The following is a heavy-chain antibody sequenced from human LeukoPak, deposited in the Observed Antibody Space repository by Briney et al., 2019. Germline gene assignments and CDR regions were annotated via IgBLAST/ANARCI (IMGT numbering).Heavy chain of an antibody. J-gene: IGHJ3*02. D-gene: IGHD2-15*01. CDR2: INHSGTT. CDR1: GGSLSGYY. CDR3: ARFPCSGDSCYSGIRAFDI. V-gene: IGHV4-34*01. Sequence: SETLSLTCAVYGGSLSGYYWNWIRQSPGKGLEWIGEINHSGTTNYNPSLKSRVTISVDTSKNQFSLRLTSLTAADTAVYYCARFPCSGDSCYSGIRAFDIWGQGTMVTVSS.